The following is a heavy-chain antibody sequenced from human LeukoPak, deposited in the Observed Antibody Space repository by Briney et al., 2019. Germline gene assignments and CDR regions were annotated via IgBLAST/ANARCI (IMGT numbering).Heavy chain of an antibody. J-gene: IGHJ4*02. CDR1: GGSISSGGYY. D-gene: IGHD3-22*01. CDR3: ARSRIRITMIVPTSD. V-gene: IGHV4-31*03. Sequence: SETLSLTCTVSGGSISSGGYYWSWIRQHPGKGLEWIGYIYYSGSTYYNPSLKSRVTISVDTSKNQFSLKLSSVTAADTAVYYCARSRIRITMIVPTSDWGQGTLVTVSS. CDR2: IYYSGST.